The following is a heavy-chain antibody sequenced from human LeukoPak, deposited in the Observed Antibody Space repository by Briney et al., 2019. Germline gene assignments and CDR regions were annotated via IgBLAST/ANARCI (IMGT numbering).Heavy chain of an antibody. D-gene: IGHD1-26*01. CDR1: GCTFTGYY. CDR2: INPNTGGT. CDR3: ARALIVGTTRPFDY. J-gene: IGHJ4*02. V-gene: IGHV1-2*02. Sequence: GASVKVSCKASGCTFTGYYMHWVRQAPGQGLEWMGWINPNTGGTNYAQKFQGRVTMTRDTSISTAFMELSRLRSDDTAVYYCARALIVGTTRPFDYWGQGTLVTVSS.